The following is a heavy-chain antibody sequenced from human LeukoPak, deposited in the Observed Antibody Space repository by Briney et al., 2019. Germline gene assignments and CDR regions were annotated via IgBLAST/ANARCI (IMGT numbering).Heavy chain of an antibody. CDR2: ISAYNGNT. V-gene: IGHV1-18*01. J-gene: IGHJ4*02. CDR1: GYTFTSYG. D-gene: IGHD1-7*01. CDR3: ARDDPPYNWNYY. Sequence: ASVKVSCKASGYTFTSYGISWVRQAPGHGLEWMGWISAYNGNTNYAQKLQGRVTMTTDTSTSTAYMELRSLRSDDTAVYYCARDDPPYNWNYYWGQGTLVTVSS.